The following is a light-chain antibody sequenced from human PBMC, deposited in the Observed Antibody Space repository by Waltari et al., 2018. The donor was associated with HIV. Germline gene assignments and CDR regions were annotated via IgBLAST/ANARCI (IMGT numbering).Light chain of an antibody. CDR1: QSVSSRS. V-gene: IGKV3-20*01. CDR2: GAS. CDR3: QQYGTSPRT. J-gene: IGKJ1*01. Sequence: EIALTQSPGTLSLSPGERATLSCRVSQSVSSRSLAWYQQRPGQAPGLLISGASSRATGIPDGFSSSGSGTDFTLTISRLGPEDFAVYYCQQYGTSPRTFGQGTKVEIK.